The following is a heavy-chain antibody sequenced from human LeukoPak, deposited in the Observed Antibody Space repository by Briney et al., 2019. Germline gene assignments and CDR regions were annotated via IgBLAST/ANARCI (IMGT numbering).Heavy chain of an antibody. Sequence: GGSLRPSCAASGFTVSSNYMSWVRQAPGKGLEWVSVIYSGGSTYYADSVKGRFTISRDNSKNTLYLQMNSLRAEDTAVYYCARDWGSSWYDYWGQGTLVTVSS. CDR1: GFTVSSNY. CDR3: ARDWGSSWYDY. CDR2: IYSGGST. V-gene: IGHV3-66*01. D-gene: IGHD6-13*01. J-gene: IGHJ4*02.